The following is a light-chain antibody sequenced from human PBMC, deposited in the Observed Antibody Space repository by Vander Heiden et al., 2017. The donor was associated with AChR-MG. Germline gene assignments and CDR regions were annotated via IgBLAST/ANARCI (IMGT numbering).Light chain of an antibody. CDR1: QGISSF. CDR3: QQLDIYPPT. J-gene: IGKJ3*01. CDR2: AAS. Sequence: IQLTQSPSSLSASVGDRVVVTCRASQGISSFLAWYQQKPGKGPKLLIYAASTLQSGVPLRFSGSGSGTDFSLTISSMQPEDFATYYCQQLDIYPPTFGPGTKVEI. V-gene: IGKV1-9*01.